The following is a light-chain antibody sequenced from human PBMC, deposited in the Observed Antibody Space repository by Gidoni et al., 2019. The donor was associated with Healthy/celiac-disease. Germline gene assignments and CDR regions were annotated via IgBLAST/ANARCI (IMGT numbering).Light chain of an antibody. V-gene: IGKV1-9*01. Sequence: DIQLTQSPSFLSASVGDRVTITCRASQGIISYLAWYQQKPGKAPKLLIYAASTLQSVVPSRFSGSGSGTEFTLTISSLQPEDFATYYCQQLNSYSYSFGQGTKLEIK. CDR1: QGIISY. CDR2: AAS. J-gene: IGKJ2*03. CDR3: QQLNSYSYS.